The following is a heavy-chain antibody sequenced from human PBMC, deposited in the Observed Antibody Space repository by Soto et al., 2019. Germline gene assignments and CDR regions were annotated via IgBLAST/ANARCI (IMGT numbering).Heavy chain of an antibody. D-gene: IGHD1-26*01. V-gene: IGHV1-58*01. CDR1: GFTFTSSA. CDR2: IVVGSGNT. J-gene: IGHJ4*02. Sequence: QMQLVQSGPEVKKPGTSVKVSCKASGFTFTSSAVQWVRQARGQRLEWIGWIVVGSGNTNYAQKFQERVTITRDMAPITAYVELSTLSSEDPAVYYCAAHGGGYYLFDYGGKGPLVTVSS. CDR3: AAHGGGYYLFDY.